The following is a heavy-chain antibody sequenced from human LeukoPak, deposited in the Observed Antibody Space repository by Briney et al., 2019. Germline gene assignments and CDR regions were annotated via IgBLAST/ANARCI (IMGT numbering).Heavy chain of an antibody. Sequence: GGSLRLSCAASGFTFSSYEMNWVRQAPGKGLEWVSYISSSGSTIYYADSVKGRFTISRDHAKNSVYLQMNSLRAEETALCYCVKVHINVIVTVSNSCDNRGQRTLVTVSS. D-gene: IGHD3-22*01. CDR3: VKVHINVIVTVSNSCDN. CDR1: GFTFSSYE. V-gene: IGHV3-48*03. CDR2: ISSSGSTI. J-gene: IGHJ4*02.